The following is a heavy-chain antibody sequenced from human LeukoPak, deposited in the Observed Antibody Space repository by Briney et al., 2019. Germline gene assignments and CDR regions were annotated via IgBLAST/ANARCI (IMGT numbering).Heavy chain of an antibody. D-gene: IGHD3-10*01. Sequence: PGGSLRLSCAISGFTFSACELTWVRQAPGKGLEWVSYISDSSSLTYYADSVKGRFTISRDNAKNSLSLQLNSLRDEDTAVYFCAKVIRGGYGMDVWGQGTTVTVSS. J-gene: IGHJ6*02. CDR2: ISDSSSLT. V-gene: IGHV3-48*02. CDR3: AKVIRGGYGMDV. CDR1: GFTFSACE.